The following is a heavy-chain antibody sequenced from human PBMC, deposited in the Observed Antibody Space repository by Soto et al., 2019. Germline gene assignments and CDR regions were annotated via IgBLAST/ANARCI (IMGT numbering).Heavy chain of an antibody. CDR2: VYYGGAIFYSGTI. Sequence: SETLSLTCTVSGDSISSSNSHWGWTRQPPGKGLEYIGSVYYGGAIFYSGTIYYNPSLKSRVTISVDTSKNQFSLRLSSVTAADTGVYYCVRYDRINMKPYSPEGFHIWGQGTMVTVSS. V-gene: IGHV4-39*01. D-gene: IGHD3-3*02. CDR3: VRYDRINMKPYSPEGFHI. CDR1: GDSISSSNSH. J-gene: IGHJ3*02.